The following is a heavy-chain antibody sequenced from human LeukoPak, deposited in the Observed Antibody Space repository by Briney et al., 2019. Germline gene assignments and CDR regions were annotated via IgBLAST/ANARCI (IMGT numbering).Heavy chain of an antibody. Sequence: SETLSLTCPGCGGSFSGYYWSWIRQPPGKGLDCIGEINHSGSINYNPSVKRRVTISVDTAKNQFALKLSSVTAADTAVYYCARGGGLIVRGVIIPTYYIDYWGQGTLGTVSS. D-gene: IGHD3-10*01. CDR1: GGSFSGYY. J-gene: IGHJ4*02. CDR3: ARGGGLIVRGVIIPTYYIDY. CDR2: INHSGSI. V-gene: IGHV4-34*01.